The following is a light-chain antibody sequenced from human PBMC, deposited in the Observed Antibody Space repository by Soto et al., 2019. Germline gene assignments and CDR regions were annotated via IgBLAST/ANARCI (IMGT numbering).Light chain of an antibody. V-gene: IGLV2-11*01. J-gene: IGLJ3*02. CDR3: CSYAGSYTWV. Sequence: QSALTQPRSVSGSPGQSVTISCTGTSSDVGAYKFVSWYRQHPGKAPELMIFDVTKRPSGVPDRFSGSKSGNTASLAISGLQADDEADYYCCSYAGSYTWVFGGGTKVTVL. CDR2: DVT. CDR1: SSDVGAYKF.